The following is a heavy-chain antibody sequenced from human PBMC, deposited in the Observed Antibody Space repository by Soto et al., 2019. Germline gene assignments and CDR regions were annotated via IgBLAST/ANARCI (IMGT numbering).Heavy chain of an antibody. CDR2: INPSGGST. Sequence: QVQLVQSGAEVKKPGASVKVSCKASGYTFTSYFMHWVRQAPGQGLEWMGIINPSGGSTSYAQKFQGRVTMTRDTSTSTVYMELSSLRSEDTAVYYCAGTSSPDLMDVWGQGTTVTVSS. J-gene: IGHJ6*02. CDR1: GYTFTSYF. CDR3: AGTSSPDLMDV. V-gene: IGHV1-46*01.